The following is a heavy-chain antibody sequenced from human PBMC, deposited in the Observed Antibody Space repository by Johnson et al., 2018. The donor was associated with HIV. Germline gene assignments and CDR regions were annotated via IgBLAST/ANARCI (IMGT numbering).Heavy chain of an antibody. CDR3: ARDPYYDFLTGPRDAFDI. D-gene: IGHD3-9*01. CDR1: GFTFSSYW. J-gene: IGHJ3*02. Sequence: VQLVESGGGLVQPGGSLRLSCAASGFTFSSYWMSWVRQAPGKGLEWVANIKQEGSEKYYVDSVKGRFTISRDNAKKSLFLLMNSLRAEDTAVYYCARDPYYDFLTGPRDAFDIWGQGTMVTVSS. V-gene: IGHV3-7*01. CDR2: IKQEGSEK.